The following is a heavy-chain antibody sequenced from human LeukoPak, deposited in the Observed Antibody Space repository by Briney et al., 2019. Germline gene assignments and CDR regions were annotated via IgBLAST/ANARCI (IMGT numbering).Heavy chain of an antibody. CDR2: ICDAGRRT. V-gene: IGHV3-23*01. CDR1: GFTFSDYA. J-gene: IGHJ4*02. Sequence: PAGGSLRLSCAASGFTFSDYAMTWVRQAAGKGLEWVSSICDAGRRTYYTDSVKGRFTISRDDSKKAVYLEMSTLRVEDTAIYFCGRHDSFIPFWGQGTLVTVSS. D-gene: IGHD3-16*02. CDR3: GRHDSFIPF.